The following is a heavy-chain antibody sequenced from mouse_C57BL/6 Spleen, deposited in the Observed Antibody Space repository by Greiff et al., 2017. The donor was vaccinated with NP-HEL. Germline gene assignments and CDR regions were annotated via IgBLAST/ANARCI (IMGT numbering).Heavy chain of an antibody. V-gene: IGHV14-3*01. CDR3: AAVTTVVATPMDY. Sequence: VQLQQSVAELVRPGASVKLSCTASGFNIKNTYMHWVKQRPEQGLEWIGRIDPANGNTNYAPKFQGKATITADTSSTTAYLQLSSLTSEDTAIYYCAAVTTVVATPMDYWGQGTSVTVSS. J-gene: IGHJ4*01. D-gene: IGHD1-1*01. CDR2: IDPANGNT. CDR1: GFNIKNTY.